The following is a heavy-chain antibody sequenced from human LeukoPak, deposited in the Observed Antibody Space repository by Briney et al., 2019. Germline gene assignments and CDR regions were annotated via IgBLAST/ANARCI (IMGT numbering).Heavy chain of an antibody. CDR3: ARERSSWHTYGMDV. CDR2: IWFDGSNK. J-gene: IGHJ6*02. V-gene: IGHV3-33*01. Sequence: GRSLRLSCAASGFTFSGYGMHWVRHAPGKGLEWVAVIWFDGSNKYYADSVKGRFTISRDNSKNTLSLQMNSLRAEDTAVYYCARERSSWHTYGMDVWGQGTTVTVSS. D-gene: IGHD6-13*01. CDR1: GFTFSGYG.